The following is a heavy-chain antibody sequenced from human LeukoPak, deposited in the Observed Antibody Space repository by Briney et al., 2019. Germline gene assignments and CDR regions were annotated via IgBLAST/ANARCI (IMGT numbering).Heavy chain of an antibody. CDR1: GGSISSYY. J-gene: IGHJ4*02. CDR3: ARDRGWLPFDY. V-gene: IGHV4-59*01. Sequence: PSETLSLTCTVSGGSISSYYWSWIRQPPGKGLEWIGYIYYSGSTNYNPSLKSRVTISVDTSKNQFSLKLSSVTAADTAVYYCARDRGWLPFDYWGQGTLVTVSS. D-gene: IGHD5-12*01. CDR2: IYYSGST.